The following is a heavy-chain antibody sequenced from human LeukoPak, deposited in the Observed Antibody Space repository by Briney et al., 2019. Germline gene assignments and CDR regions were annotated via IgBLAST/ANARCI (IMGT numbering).Heavy chain of an antibody. CDR2: ISGSGGSA. J-gene: IGHJ4*02. V-gene: IGHV3-23*01. D-gene: IGHD6-6*01. CDR1: GFTFSSYA. CDR3: AKSNLKYYFDS. Sequence: GGSLGLSCAASGFTFSSYAMNWVRQAPGKGLEWVSLISGSGGSAYYADSVKGRFTVSRDNSKNTLYLQMNSLRAEDTAVYYCAKSNLKYYFDSWGQGTLVTVSS.